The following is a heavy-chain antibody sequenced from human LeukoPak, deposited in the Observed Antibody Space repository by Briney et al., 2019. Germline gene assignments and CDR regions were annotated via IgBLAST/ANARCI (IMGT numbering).Heavy chain of an antibody. J-gene: IGHJ6*02. V-gene: IGHV3-48*03. Sequence: PGGSLRLSCAASGFTFSSYEMNWARQAPGKGLEWVSYISSSGSTIYYADSVKGRFTISRDNAKNSLYLQMNSLRAEDTAVYYCARDTIAVAGTLYYYYYYGMDVWGQGTTVTVSS. D-gene: IGHD6-19*01. CDR2: ISSSGSTI. CDR3: ARDTIAVAGTLYYYYYYGMDV. CDR1: GFTFSSYE.